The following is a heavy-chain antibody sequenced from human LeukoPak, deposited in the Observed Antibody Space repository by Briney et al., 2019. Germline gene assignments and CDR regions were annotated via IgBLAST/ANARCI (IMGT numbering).Heavy chain of an antibody. J-gene: IGHJ4*02. V-gene: IGHV3-23*01. CDR1: GFTFSTYA. D-gene: IGHD2-15*01. CDR2: ICDSVPGT. CDR3: AKAPAGHCSGAICYPLDF. Sequence: GGSLRLSCAASGFTFSTYAMSWIRQAPGQGVECVSAICDSVPGTYHADSVKVRFTISRDNSRNMLFLKMNSLRADDTAVYYCAKAPAGHCSGAICYPLDFWGQGILVSVSS.